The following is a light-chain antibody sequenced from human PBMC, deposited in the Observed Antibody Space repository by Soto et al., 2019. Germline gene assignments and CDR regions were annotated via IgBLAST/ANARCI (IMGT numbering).Light chain of an antibody. Sequence: EIVLTQSPATLSLSPGERATLSCRASESVSRYLAWYQQKPGLATRHLIYEASSSATGIPARFRGSGSGTAFTRTIISIVPDDFAADYCQQGSNCPRLTFGGGTKVEIK. CDR1: ESVSRY. J-gene: IGKJ4*01. CDR3: QQGSNCPRLT. CDR2: EAS. V-gene: IGKV3-11*01.